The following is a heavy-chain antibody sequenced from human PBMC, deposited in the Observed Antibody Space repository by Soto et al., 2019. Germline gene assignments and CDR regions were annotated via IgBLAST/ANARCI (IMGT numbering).Heavy chain of an antibody. D-gene: IGHD3-22*01. CDR1: GGSTSSYY. V-gene: IGHV4-59*01. Sequence: PSETLSLTCTVSGGSTSSYYWSWIRQPPGKGLEWIGYMYYSGSTNYNPSLKSRVTISVDTPKNQFSLKLSAVTAADTAVYYCGGKNYESSGYFDNWGQGTLVTVSS. J-gene: IGHJ4*02. CDR2: MYYSGST. CDR3: GGKNYESSGYFDN.